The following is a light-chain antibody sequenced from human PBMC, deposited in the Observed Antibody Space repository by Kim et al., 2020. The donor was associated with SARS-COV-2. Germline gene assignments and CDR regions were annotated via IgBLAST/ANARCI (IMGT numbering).Light chain of an antibody. CDR2: SNN. CDR1: SSNIGSNT. CDR3: AACDDSLNGYV. Sequence: QSALTQPPSVSGTPGQRVTISCSGSSSNIGSNTANWYQQLPGTAPKLLIYSNNQRPSGVPDRCSGSKSGTSASLAISRLQSEDEADYYCAACDDSLNGYVFGTGTKVTVL. J-gene: IGLJ1*01. V-gene: IGLV1-44*01.